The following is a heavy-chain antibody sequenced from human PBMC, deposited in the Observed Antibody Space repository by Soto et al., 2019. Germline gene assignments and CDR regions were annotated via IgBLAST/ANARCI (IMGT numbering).Heavy chain of an antibody. V-gene: IGHV1-69*01. CDR2: IIPISGTT. CDR1: GGSFRSYA. CDR3: ARAGT. Sequence: QVQLVQSGAEGKQPGSSRKVSCKVYGGSFRSYAINWVREAPGQGLEWMGGIIPISGTTNYARKFQGRVTISADESTSTAYMDLSRLTYADTAVYYCARAGTWGQGSLVTVSS. J-gene: IGHJ5*02.